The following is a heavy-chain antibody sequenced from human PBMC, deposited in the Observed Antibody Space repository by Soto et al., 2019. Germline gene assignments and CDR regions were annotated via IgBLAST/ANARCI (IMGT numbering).Heavy chain of an antibody. CDR1: GGSISSSSYY. CDR3: ARLQLYSDYAIPLDAFDI. D-gene: IGHD4-17*01. CDR2: IYYSRST. V-gene: IGHV4-39*01. J-gene: IGHJ3*02. Sequence: QLQLQESGPGLVKPSETLSLTCTVSGGSISSSSYYWGWIRQPPGKGLEWIGSIYYSRSTYYNTSLKSRVTISADTSKNQCSLKLSSVTAADTAVYYCARLQLYSDYAIPLDAFDIWGQGTMVTVSS.